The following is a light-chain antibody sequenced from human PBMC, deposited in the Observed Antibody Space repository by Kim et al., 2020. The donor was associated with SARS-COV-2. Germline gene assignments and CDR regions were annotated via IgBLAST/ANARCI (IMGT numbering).Light chain of an antibody. J-gene: IGLJ1*01. CDR1: ALPKQY. V-gene: IGLV3-25*03. Sequence: SVSPGQTARITCSGDALPKQYAYWYQQKPGQAPVLVIYKDSERPSGIPERFSGSSSGTTVTLTISGVQAEDEADYYCKSADSINYVFGTGTKVTVL. CDR3: KSADSINYV. CDR2: KDS.